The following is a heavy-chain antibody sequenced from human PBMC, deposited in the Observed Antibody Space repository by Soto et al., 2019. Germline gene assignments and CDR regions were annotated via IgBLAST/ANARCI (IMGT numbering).Heavy chain of an antibody. V-gene: IGHV1-46*01. CDR1: GYTFTNYY. D-gene: IGHD3-10*02. CDR3: ARAESYIRGGIITYYLDY. Sequence: QVQLVQSGAEVKKPGASVTVSCKASGYTFTNYYIHCVRQAPGQGLEWMGMINPSGGSTTYAQDFRGRVTVTRDTSTSTVHMELSSLRSEDTAIYYCARAESYIRGGIITYYLDYWGQGTLVTVSS. J-gene: IGHJ4*02. CDR2: INPSGGST.